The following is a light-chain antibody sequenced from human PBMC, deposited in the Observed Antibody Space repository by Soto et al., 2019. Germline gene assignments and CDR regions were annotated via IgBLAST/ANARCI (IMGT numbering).Light chain of an antibody. CDR1: QSVRSSY. V-gene: IGKV3-15*01. CDR3: QQYNNWPPT. Sequence: IVLLHSPGTLSFSPWGKATPSCRASQSVRSSYLAWYQQKPGQAHRLLIYGVSTKASGIPARFSGSGSGTEFTLTISSLQSEDVAVYCCQQYNNWPPTFGQGTKVDIK. J-gene: IGKJ1*01. CDR2: GVS.